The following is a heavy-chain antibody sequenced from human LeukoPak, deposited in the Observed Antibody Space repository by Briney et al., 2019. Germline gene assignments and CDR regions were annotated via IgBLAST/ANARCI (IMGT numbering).Heavy chain of an antibody. V-gene: IGHV3-23*01. D-gene: IGHD6-6*01. CDR1: GFTFSSYA. CDR2: ISGSGGST. J-gene: IGHJ6*03. Sequence: PGGSLRLSCAASGFTFSSYAMSWVRQAPWKGLEWVSAISGSGGSTYYADSVKGRFTISRDNSKNTLYLQMNSLRAEDTAVYYCAKVGSSSSMYYYYYMDVWGKGTTVTVSS. CDR3: AKVGSSSSMYYYYYMDV.